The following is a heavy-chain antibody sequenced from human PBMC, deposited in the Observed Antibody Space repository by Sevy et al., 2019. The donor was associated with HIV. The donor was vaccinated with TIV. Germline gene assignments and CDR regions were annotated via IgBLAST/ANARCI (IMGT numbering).Heavy chain of an antibody. Sequence: SETLSLTCTVSGGSINSDHWNWIRQPPGKGLEWIGYVYYTGGTNYKPSLKNRVTISVDRTKNQFSLKLTSVTAADTAVCYCAIRNDFAIWGQGTMVTVS. V-gene: IGHV4-59*08. CDR3: AIRNDFAI. CDR2: VYYTGGT. CDR1: GGSINSDH. J-gene: IGHJ3*02.